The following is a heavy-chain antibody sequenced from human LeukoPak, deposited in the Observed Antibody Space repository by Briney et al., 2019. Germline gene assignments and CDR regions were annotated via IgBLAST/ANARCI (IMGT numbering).Heavy chain of an antibody. J-gene: IGHJ4*02. V-gene: IGHV3-11*04. Sequence: PGGSLRLSCAASGFTFSDYYMSWIRQAPGKGLEWLSYISSGGSTIYYADSVKGRFTISRDNAKNSLYLQMNSLRAEDTAVYYCARGHYDSSGSHIDYWGQGTLVTVSS. D-gene: IGHD3-22*01. CDR1: GFTFSDYY. CDR3: ARGHYDSSGSHIDY. CDR2: ISSGGSTI.